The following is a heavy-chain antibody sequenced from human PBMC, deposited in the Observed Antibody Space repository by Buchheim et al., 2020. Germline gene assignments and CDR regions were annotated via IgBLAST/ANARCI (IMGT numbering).Heavy chain of an antibody. D-gene: IGHD2-21*02. CDR2: IIVDGRNT. CDR3: AMSSDYYSD. CDR1: GFTFGIYW. Sequence: EVQLVESGGCLVQPGGSLRLSCAASGFTFGIYWMHWVRQTPGKGLVWASRIIVDGRNTDYADSVKGRFTISRDTAEKTLYLQMNSLRAEDTAVYYCAMSSDYYSDWGQGT. V-gene: IGHV3-74*01. J-gene: IGHJ4*02.